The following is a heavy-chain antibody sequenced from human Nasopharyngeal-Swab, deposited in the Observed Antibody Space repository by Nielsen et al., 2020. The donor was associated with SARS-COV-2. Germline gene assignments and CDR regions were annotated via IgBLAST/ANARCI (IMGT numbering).Heavy chain of an antibody. V-gene: IGHV1-18*01. D-gene: IGHD1-26*01. Sequence: ASVKVSCKASGYTFTNYGISWVRQAPGEGLEWMGWSSVYNGNTNYGQRVQGRVTMTTDTSTNTAYMELRSLRSDDTAVYYCARVTWQLVGYYYYYVMDVWGQGTTVTVSS. CDR3: ARVTWQLVGYYYYYVMDV. J-gene: IGHJ6*02. CDR1: GYTFTNYG. CDR2: SSVYNGNT.